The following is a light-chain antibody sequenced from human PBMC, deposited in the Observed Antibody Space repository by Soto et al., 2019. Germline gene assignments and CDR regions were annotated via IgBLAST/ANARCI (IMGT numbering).Light chain of an antibody. J-gene: IGLJ3*02. CDR2: EVS. Sequence: QSVLTQPASVSGSPGQSITISCTGTSSDVGGYNYVSWYQQHPGKAPKLMIYEVSNRPSGVSNRFSGSKSGNTASLTISGLQAEDEAYYYCSSYTSSSTVFGGGTKLTVL. CDR3: SSYTSSSTV. V-gene: IGLV2-14*01. CDR1: SSDVGGYNY.